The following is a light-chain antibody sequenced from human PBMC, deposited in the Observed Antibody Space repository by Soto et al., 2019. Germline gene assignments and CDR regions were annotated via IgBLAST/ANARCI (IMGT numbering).Light chain of an antibody. CDR3: QQYNNWLWT. Sequence: EIVITQSPATLSVSPLARPTLSCRASQSVSSNLAWYQQKPGQAPRLLIYGASTRATGIPARFSGSGSGTEFTLTISSLQSEDFAVYYCQQYNNWLWTFGQGTKV. CDR2: GAS. CDR1: QSVSSN. J-gene: IGKJ1*01. V-gene: IGKV3-15*01.